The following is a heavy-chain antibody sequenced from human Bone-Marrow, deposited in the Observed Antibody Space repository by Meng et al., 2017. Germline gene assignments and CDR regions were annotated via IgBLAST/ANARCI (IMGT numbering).Heavy chain of an antibody. V-gene: IGHV3-43*01. J-gene: IGHJ3*02. CDR3: AKGGKQQLAAFDI. D-gene: IGHD6-13*01. CDR2: ISWDGGST. CDR1: GFTFDDYT. Sequence: EVPLVESGVVVVQPGGSLRISCVASGFTFDDYTMHWVRQAPGKGLEWVSLISWDGGSTYYADSVKGRFTISRDNSKNSLYLQMNSLRTEDTALYYCAKGGKQQLAAFDIWGQGTMVTVSS.